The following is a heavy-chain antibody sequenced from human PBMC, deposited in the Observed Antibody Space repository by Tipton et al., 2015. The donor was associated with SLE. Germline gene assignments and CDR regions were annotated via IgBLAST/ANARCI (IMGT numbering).Heavy chain of an antibody. J-gene: IGHJ4*02. CDR2: INSDGRST. Sequence: LSLTCAASGFTFSSYWMHWVRQAPGKGLVWVSRINSDGRSTSYADSVKGRFTISRDNAKNTLYLQMNSLRAEDTAVYYCARDAGIAVAGAFDYWGQGTLVTVSS. V-gene: IGHV3-74*01. CDR1: GFTFSSYW. D-gene: IGHD6-19*01. CDR3: ARDAGIAVAGAFDY.